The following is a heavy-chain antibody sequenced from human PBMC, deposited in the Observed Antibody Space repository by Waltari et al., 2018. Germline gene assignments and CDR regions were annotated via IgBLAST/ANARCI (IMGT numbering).Heavy chain of an antibody. CDR2: INHSGST. Sequence: QVQLQQWGAGLLKPSETLSLTCAVYGGSFRGHYWSWIRQPPGKGLEWIGEINHSGSTNYNPSLKSRVTISVDTSKNQFSLKLSSVTAADTAVYYCARVFLMHRAFDIWGQGTMVTVSS. V-gene: IGHV4-34*01. CDR1: GGSFRGHY. D-gene: IGHD3-16*01. CDR3: ARVFLMHRAFDI. J-gene: IGHJ3*02.